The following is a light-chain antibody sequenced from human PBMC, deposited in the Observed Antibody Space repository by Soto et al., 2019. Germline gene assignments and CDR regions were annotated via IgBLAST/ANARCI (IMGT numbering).Light chain of an antibody. J-gene: IGKJ1*01. CDR1: QSVLYSSNNKNY. Sequence: DIVMTQSPDSLAVSLGERATINCKSSQSVLYSSNNKNYLAWYQQKPGQPPRLLIYWASTRESGVPDRISGSGSGTDFTLTISSLQAEDVAVYYCHQYYITPWTFDQGTKVEIK. CDR2: WAS. CDR3: HQYYITPWT. V-gene: IGKV4-1*01.